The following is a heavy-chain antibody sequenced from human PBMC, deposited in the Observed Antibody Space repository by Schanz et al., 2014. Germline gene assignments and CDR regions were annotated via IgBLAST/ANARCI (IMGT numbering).Heavy chain of an antibody. CDR3: ARPSDSSWYMDV. Sequence: QVQLVESGGGVVQPGGSLRLSCAASGFIFSNSWMSWVRQAPGKGLEWVAVMWNDGIKTHYADSGKGRFTISRDNAENTLYLQMNSLRVEDTAVYYCARPSDSSWYMDVWGKGTTVTVSS. V-gene: IGHV3-33*08. D-gene: IGHD2-21*02. J-gene: IGHJ6*03. CDR2: MWNDGIKT. CDR1: GFIFSNSW.